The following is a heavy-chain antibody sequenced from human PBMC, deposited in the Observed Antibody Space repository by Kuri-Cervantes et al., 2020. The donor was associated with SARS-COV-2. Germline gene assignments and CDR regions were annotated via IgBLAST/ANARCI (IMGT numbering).Heavy chain of an antibody. V-gene: IGHV3-69-1*01. J-gene: IGHJ4*02. CDR3: AREAFGYCSGGSCYSHY. Sequence: GGSLRLSCAASGFTFSDYYMNWVRQAPGKGLEWVSSISSSSTIYYADSVKGRFTISRDNAKNSLYLQMNGLRAEDTAVYYCAREAFGYCSGGSCYSHYWGQGTLVTVSS. D-gene: IGHD2-15*01. CDR1: GFTFSDYY. CDR2: ISSSSTI.